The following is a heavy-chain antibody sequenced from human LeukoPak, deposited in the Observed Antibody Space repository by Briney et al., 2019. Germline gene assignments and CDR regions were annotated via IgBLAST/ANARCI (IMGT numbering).Heavy chain of an antibody. J-gene: IGHJ4*02. CDR3: ARDFGHYYDSSGYPGWFDY. V-gene: IGHV3-48*03. CDR2: ISSSGSTI. CDR1: GFTFSSYE. Sequence: PGGSLRLSCAASGFTFSSYEMNWVRQAPGKGLEWVSYISSSGSTIYYADSVKGRFTISRDNAKNSLYLQMNSLRAEDTAVYYCARDFGHYYDSSGYPGWFDYWGQGTLVTVSS. D-gene: IGHD3-22*01.